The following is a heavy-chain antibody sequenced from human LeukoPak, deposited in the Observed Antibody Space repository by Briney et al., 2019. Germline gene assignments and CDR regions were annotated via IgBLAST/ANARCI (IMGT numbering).Heavy chain of an antibody. D-gene: IGHD1-26*01. Sequence: ASVKVSCKASGLTFSNYGITWVRQAPGQGLEWVGWISAYDGNTNYAQKFQGRVAMTTDTSTSTAHMELRSLRYDDTAVYYCARDGRFAAYEPDYWGQGTLVTVSS. CDR1: GLTFSNYG. CDR3: ARDGRFAAYEPDY. J-gene: IGHJ4*02. V-gene: IGHV1-18*01. CDR2: ISAYDGNT.